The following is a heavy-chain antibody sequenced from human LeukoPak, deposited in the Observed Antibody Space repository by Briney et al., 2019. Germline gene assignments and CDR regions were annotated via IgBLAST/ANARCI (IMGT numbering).Heavy chain of an antibody. CDR3: ARGDTAMVTFDY. CDR1: GGSISSYY. Sequence: PSETLSLTCTVSGGSISSYYWSWIRQPPGKGLEWIGYIYYSGSTNYNPSLMSRVTISVDTSKNQFSLKLSSVTAADTAVYYCARGDTAMVTFDYWGQGTLVTVSS. CDR2: IYYSGST. J-gene: IGHJ4*02. V-gene: IGHV4-59*01. D-gene: IGHD5-18*01.